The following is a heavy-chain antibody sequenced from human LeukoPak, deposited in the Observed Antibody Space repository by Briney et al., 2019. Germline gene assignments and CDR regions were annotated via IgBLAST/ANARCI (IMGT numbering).Heavy chain of an antibody. J-gene: IGHJ6*02. CDR1: GGTFSSYA. CDR2: IIPILGIA. D-gene: IGHD3-16*01. Sequence: SVKVSCKASGGTFSSYAISWVRQAPGQGLEWMGRIIPILGIANYAQKFQGRVTITADKSTSTAYMQLSSLRSEDTAVYYCAREDYDKTYYYGMDVWGQGTTVTVSS. V-gene: IGHV1-69*04. CDR3: AREDYDKTYYYGMDV.